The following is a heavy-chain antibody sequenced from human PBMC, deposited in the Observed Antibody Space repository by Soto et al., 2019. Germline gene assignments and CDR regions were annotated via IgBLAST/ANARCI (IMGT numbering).Heavy chain of an antibody. V-gene: IGHV3-74*01. D-gene: IGHD1-26*01. CDR3: ATVGTGSYNWFDP. CDR1: GFTFSSYW. Sequence: GGSLRLSCAAYGFTFSSYWMHWVRQAPGKGLVWVSRINSDGTTTTYADPVKGRFTISRDNAKNTVYLQMNSLRAEDTAVYYCATVGTGSYNWFDPWGRGTLVTVSS. J-gene: IGHJ5*02. CDR2: INSDGTTT.